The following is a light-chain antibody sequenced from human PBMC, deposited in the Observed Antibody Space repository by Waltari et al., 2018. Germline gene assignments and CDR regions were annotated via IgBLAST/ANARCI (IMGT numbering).Light chain of an antibody. V-gene: IGKV4-1*01. CDR1: QSLFSTSNSKTY. CDR3: HHYYIPPLT. CDR2: WAS. J-gene: IGKJ5*01. Sequence: DIVMTQSPDFLAVSLGERATINCKSSQSLFSTSNSKTYISWDQQKPGQPPKLLISWASTRGSGVPDRFSGSGSGTDFTLTISSLQAEDVAVYYCHHYYIPPLTFGQGTRLEIK.